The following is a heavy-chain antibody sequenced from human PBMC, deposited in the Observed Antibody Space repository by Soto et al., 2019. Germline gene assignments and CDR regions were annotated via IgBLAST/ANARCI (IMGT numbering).Heavy chain of an antibody. CDR2: ISSSTSTI. CDR1: GFTFGSYS. Sequence: GGSLRLSCAASGFTFGSYSMNWVRQAPGKGLEWVSYISSSTSTIYYVDSGNGRFTISRDNAKNSLYRQLSSLNAEEKDVYYCAQGGGDYFDYWGQGTLVTVSS. D-gene: IGHD3-16*01. J-gene: IGHJ4*02. CDR3: AQGGGDYFDY. V-gene: IGHV3-48*01.